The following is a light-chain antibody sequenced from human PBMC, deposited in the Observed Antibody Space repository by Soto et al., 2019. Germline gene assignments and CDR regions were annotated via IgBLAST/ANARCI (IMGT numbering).Light chain of an antibody. CDR3: QQLNSYPST. CDR1: QGISSY. V-gene: IGKV1-9*01. Sequence: IQLTQSPSSLSASVGDRVTITCRASQGISSYLAWYQQKPGKAPTLLIYSASTLQSGVPSRFSGSGSGTDCTLTISSLQPEDFATYYCQQLNSYPSTFGPGTKVDIK. CDR2: SAS. J-gene: IGKJ3*01.